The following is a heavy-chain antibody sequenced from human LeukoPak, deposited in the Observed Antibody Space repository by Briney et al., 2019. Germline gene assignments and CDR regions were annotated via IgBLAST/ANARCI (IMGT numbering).Heavy chain of an antibody. CDR1: GYTFTGYY. J-gene: IGHJ3*02. CDR2: INPNSGGT. Sequence: ASVKVSCKASGYTFTGYYMHWVRQAPGQGLEWMGWINPNSGGTNYAQKLQGRVTMTTDTSTSTAYMELRSLRSDDTAVYYCARRYCSGGSCRYPHAFDIWGQGTMVTVSS. CDR3: ARRYCSGGSCRYPHAFDI. V-gene: IGHV1-2*02. D-gene: IGHD2-15*01.